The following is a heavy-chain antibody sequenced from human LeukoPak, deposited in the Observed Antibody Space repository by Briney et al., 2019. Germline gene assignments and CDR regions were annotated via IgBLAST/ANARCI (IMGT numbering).Heavy chain of an antibody. Sequence: PGGSLRLSCAASGFTFNTYDMSWVRQAPGKGLEWVSSINGGGGSTFYADSVKGRFTISRDNAKNSPYLQMDSLRAEDTAVYYCATGRDYFIYWGQGTLVTVSS. J-gene: IGHJ4*02. V-gene: IGHV3-23*01. CDR3: ATGRDYFIY. CDR2: INGGGGST. CDR1: GFTFNTYD.